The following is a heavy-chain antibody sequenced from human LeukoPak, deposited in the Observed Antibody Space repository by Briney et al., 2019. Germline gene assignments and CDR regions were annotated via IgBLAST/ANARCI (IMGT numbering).Heavy chain of an antibody. Sequence: GGSLTLSCAASGFIFSSCDMHWVRQAPGKGLEWVGFIQSSATNKYYADSLKGRFTISRDNSKNMLYLQMDSLRAADTAVYYCVKVDSDWSSLDYWGQGTLVTVPS. CDR1: GFIFSSCD. J-gene: IGHJ4*02. CDR3: VKVDSDWSSLDY. CDR2: IQSSATNK. V-gene: IGHV3-30*02. D-gene: IGHD2-2*01.